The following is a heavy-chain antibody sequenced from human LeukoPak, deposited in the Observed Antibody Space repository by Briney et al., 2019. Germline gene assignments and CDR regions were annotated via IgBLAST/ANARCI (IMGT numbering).Heavy chain of an antibody. CDR3: AKDLDYGSGMDV. CDR2: ISGSGGST. V-gene: IGHV3-23*01. D-gene: IGHD3-10*01. CDR1: GFTFGSYA. Sequence: PGGSLRLSCAASGFTFGSYAMYWVRQAPGKGLEWVSGISGSGGSTFYADSVKGRFTISRDNSKNTLYLQMNSLRAEDTAVYYCAKDLDYGSGMDVWGQGTTVTVSS. J-gene: IGHJ6*02.